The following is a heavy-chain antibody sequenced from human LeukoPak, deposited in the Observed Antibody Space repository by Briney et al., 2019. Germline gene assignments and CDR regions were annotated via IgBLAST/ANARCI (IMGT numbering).Heavy chain of an antibody. CDR2: ISSNGGST. D-gene: IGHD3-10*01. V-gene: IGHV3-64*01. Sequence: GRSLGISCSATGITFSTDGMLWVGQAPGKGLEYVSAISSNGGSTYYANSVKGRFTISRDNSKNTLYLQMGSLRAEDMAVYYCARAPHWDYYYGSGSYYDYWGQGTLVTVSS. CDR3: ARAPHWDYYYGSGSYYDY. J-gene: IGHJ4*02. CDR1: GITFSTDG.